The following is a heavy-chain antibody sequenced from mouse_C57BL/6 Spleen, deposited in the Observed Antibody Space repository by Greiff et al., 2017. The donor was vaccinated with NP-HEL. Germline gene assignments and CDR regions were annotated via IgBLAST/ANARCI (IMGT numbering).Heavy chain of an antibody. CDR3: ARSAYVPWFAY. V-gene: IGHV1-26*01. D-gene: IGHD6-5*01. CDR2: INPNNGGT. J-gene: IGHJ3*01. CDR1: GYTFTDYY. Sequence: EVQLQQSGPELVKPGASVKISCKASGYTFTDYYMNWVQQSHGKSLEWIGDINPNNGGTSYNQKFKGKATLTVDKSSSTAYMELRSLTSEDSAVYYCARSAYVPWFAYWGQGTLVTVSA.